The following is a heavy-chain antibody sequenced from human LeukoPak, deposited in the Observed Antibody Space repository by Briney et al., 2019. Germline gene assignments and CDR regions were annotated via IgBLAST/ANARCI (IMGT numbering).Heavy chain of an antibody. CDR2: INPNSGGT. CDR1: GYTFTGYY. D-gene: IGHD3-10*01. CDR3: GRGAQGTIRCGEGGYYYMDV. V-gene: IGHV1-2*06. Sequence: ASVKVSCKASGYTFTGYYMHWVRQAPGQGLEWMGRINPNSGGTNYAQKFQGTVTMTRDTSIITAYMELSRLRTDDTAVYYCGRGAQGTIRCGEGGYYYMDVWGKGTTVTVSS. J-gene: IGHJ6*03.